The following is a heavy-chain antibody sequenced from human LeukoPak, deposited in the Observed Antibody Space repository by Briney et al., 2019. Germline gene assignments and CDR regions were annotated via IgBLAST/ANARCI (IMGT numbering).Heavy chain of an antibody. J-gene: IGHJ4*02. CDR1: GGSISSGSYY. Sequence: SESLSLTCTVSGGSISSGSYYWSWIRQPAGKGLEWIVRIYTSGSTNYNPSLKSRVIISVDTSKNQFYLELSSVTAADTAVYYCARSASSSWFRPFDYWGQGTLVTVSS. CDR2: IYTSGST. V-gene: IGHV4-61*02. CDR3: ARSASSSWFRPFDY. D-gene: IGHD6-13*01.